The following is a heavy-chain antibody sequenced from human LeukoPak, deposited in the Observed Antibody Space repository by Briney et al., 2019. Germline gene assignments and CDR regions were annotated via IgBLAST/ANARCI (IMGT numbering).Heavy chain of an antibody. J-gene: IGHJ6*02. V-gene: IGHV3-73*01. CDR1: GFTFSGSA. CDR2: IRSKANSYAT. Sequence: GGSLRLSCAASGFTFSGSAMHWVRQASGKGLEWVGRIRSKANSYATAYAASVKGRFTISRDDSKNTAYLQMNSLKTEDTAVYYCTRHLAGTDYYYGMDVWGQGTTVTVSS. CDR3: TRHLAGTDYYYGMDV. D-gene: IGHD6-19*01.